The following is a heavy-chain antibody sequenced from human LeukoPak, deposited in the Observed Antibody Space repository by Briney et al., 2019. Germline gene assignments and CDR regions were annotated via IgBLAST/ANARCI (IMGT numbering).Heavy chain of an antibody. CDR3: ANLEITMVRGP. V-gene: IGHV3-23*01. D-gene: IGHD3-10*01. CDR1: GFTFTRYT. CDR2: ISGSGGTT. J-gene: IGHJ5*02. Sequence: GGSLRLSCAASGFTFTRYTISWVRQAPGKGLDWVSGISGSGGTTYYADSVKGRFTISKDNSKNTVYLQMNSLRAEDTAVYYCANLEITMVRGPWGQGTLVTGSS.